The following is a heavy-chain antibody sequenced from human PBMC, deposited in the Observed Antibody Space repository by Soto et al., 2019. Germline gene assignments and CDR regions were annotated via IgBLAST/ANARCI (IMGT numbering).Heavy chain of an antibody. J-gene: IGHJ4*02. CDR2: IIPILGIA. Sequence: QVQLVQSGAEVKKPGSSVKVSCKASGGTFSSYTISWVRQAPGQGLEWMGRIIPILGIANYAQKFQGRVTITADKSTSTAYMELSSLRSEDTAVYYCAREFQSTSIAAAGIFDYWGQGTLVTVSS. CDR3: AREFQSTSIAAAGIFDY. CDR1: GGTFSSYT. V-gene: IGHV1-69*08. D-gene: IGHD6-13*01.